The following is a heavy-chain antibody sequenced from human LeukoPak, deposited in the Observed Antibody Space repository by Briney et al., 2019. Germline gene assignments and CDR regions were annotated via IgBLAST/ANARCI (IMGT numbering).Heavy chain of an antibody. CDR1: GFTFSSYA. CDR3: ARYGSGSSNYGMDV. V-gene: IGHV3-30-3*01. CDR2: ISYDGSNK. D-gene: IGHD3-10*01. Sequence: PGGSLRLSCAASGFTFSSYAMPWVRQAPGKGLEWVAVISYDGSNKYYADSVKGRFTISRDNSKNTLYLQMNSLRAEDTAVYYCARYGSGSSNYGMDVWGQGTTVTVSS. J-gene: IGHJ6*02.